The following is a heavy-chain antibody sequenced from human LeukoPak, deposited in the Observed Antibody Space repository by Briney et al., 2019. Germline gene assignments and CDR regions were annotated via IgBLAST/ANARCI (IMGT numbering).Heavy chain of an antibody. J-gene: IGHJ4*02. V-gene: IGHV4-34*01. Sequence: SETLSLTCAVYGGSFSGYYWSWIRQPPGKGLEWIGEINHSGSTNYNPSLKSRVTISVDTSKNQFSLKLSSVTAADTAVYYCARRRDYYGSGSCYRGGFDYWGQGTLVTVSS. D-gene: IGHD3-10*01. CDR1: GGSFSGYY. CDR3: ARRRDYYGSGSCYRGGFDY. CDR2: INHSGST.